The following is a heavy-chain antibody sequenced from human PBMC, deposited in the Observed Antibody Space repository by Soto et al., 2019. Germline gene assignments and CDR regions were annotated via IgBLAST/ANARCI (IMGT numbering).Heavy chain of an antibody. CDR1: GSTFSVYS. CDR3: ARASHWSSGYYHYYYAMDV. V-gene: IGHV3-7*01. CDR2: VKEDGSEK. Sequence: GGSLRLSCAASGSTFSVYSMTWVRQAPGKGLEWVANVKEDGSEKYYVDSVKGRFTISRDNAKNSLYLRMNSLRAEDTAVYYCARASHWSSGYYHYYYAMDVWGQGTTVTVSS. D-gene: IGHD3-22*01. J-gene: IGHJ6*02.